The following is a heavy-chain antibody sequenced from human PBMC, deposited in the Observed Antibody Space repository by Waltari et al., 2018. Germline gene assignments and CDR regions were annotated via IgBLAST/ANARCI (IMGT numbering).Heavy chain of an antibody. J-gene: IGHJ4*02. CDR3: ARDGVTMVQGVISLYYFDY. CDR2: IKQDGSEK. Sequence: EVQLVESGGGLVQPGGSLRLSCAASGFTFSSYWMSWVRQAPGTGLEWVANIKQDGSEKYYVDSVKGRFTISRDNAKNSLYLQMNSLRAEDTAVYYCARDGVTMVQGVISLYYFDYWGQGTLVTVSS. D-gene: IGHD3-10*01. CDR1: GFTFSSYW. V-gene: IGHV3-7*01.